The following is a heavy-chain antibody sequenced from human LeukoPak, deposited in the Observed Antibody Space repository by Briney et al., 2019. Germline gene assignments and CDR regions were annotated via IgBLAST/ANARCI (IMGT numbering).Heavy chain of an antibody. CDR2: INLNSGGT. Sequence: ASVKVSCKASGYTFTGYYMHWVRQAPGQGLEWMGWINLNSGGTNYAQKFQGRVTMTRDTSISTAYMELSRLRSDDTAVYYCATSPIQLWLPFDYWGQGTLVTVSS. J-gene: IGHJ4*02. D-gene: IGHD5-18*01. CDR3: ATSPIQLWLPFDY. CDR1: GYTFTGYY. V-gene: IGHV1-2*02.